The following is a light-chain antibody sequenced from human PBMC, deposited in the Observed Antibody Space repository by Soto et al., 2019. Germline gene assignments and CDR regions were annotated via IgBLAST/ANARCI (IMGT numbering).Light chain of an antibody. V-gene: IGKV3-11*01. CDR1: QSVSSY. CDR3: QQRRNWPPIT. J-gene: IGKJ5*01. Sequence: IVLTQSPVTLALSPGESPTLSCRSSQSVSSYLAWYQQKPGQAPRLLIYDASNRATGIPARFSGSGSGTDFTLTISSLDPEDFAVYYCQQRRNWPPITFGQGTRLEI. CDR2: DAS.